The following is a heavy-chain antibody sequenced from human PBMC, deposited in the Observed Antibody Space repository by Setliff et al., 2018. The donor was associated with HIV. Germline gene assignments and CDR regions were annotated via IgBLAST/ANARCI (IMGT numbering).Heavy chain of an antibody. D-gene: IGHD1-26*01. CDR2: ITSYNGNT. V-gene: IGHV1-18*01. CDR1: GYTFSNYG. Sequence: SVKVSCKASGYTFSNYGITWVRQAPGQGLEWMGWITSYNGNTNYAKKFKGRVTMTTDTSTSIVYMELRSLRSEDTAVYYCARDHHSGRGSNFPWYSDLWGRGTLVTVSS. CDR3: ARDHHSGRGSNFPWYSDL. J-gene: IGHJ2*01.